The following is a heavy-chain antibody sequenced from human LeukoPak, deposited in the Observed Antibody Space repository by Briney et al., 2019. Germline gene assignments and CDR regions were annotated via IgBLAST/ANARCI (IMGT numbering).Heavy chain of an antibody. D-gene: IGHD5-12*01. J-gene: IGHJ4*02. CDR1: GFTFSSYS. CDR2: ISSSSSAI. CDR3: ASAGYSGYDYFDY. Sequence: PGGSLRLSCAASGFTFSSYSMNWVRQAPGKGLEWVSYISSSSSAIYYADSVKGRFTISRDNAKNSLYLQMNSLGDEDTAVYYCASAGYSGYDYFDYWGQGTLVTVSS. V-gene: IGHV3-48*02.